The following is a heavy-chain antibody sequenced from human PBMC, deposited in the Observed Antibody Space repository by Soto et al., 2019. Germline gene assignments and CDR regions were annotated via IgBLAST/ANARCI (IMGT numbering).Heavy chain of an antibody. CDR1: GYTFSSYC. CDR2: ISGFNGHT. D-gene: IGHD6-13*01. J-gene: IGHJ5*02. Sequence: VASVKVSCKASGYTFSSYCVSWVRQAPGQGLEWMGWISGFNGHTNYAQTFQGRVTMTTDTSTSTAYMELRSLRSDDTAVYYCARDLIAAQARNWFDPWGQGTLVTVSS. V-gene: IGHV1-18*04. CDR3: ARDLIAAQARNWFDP.